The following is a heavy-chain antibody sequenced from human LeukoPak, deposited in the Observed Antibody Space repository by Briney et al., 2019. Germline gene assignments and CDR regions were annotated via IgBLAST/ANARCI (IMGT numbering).Heavy chain of an antibody. D-gene: IGHD3-22*01. J-gene: IGHJ4*02. CDR2: IYPGDSDT. Sequence: GESLMISCKGSGYSFTSYWIGWVRQMPGKGLEWMGIIYPGDSDTRYSPSFQGQVTISADKSISTAYLQWSSLKASDTAMYYCAREEYYYDSSGTHRIVDYWGQGTLVTVSS. CDR3: AREEYYYDSSGTHRIVDY. V-gene: IGHV5-51*01. CDR1: GYSFTSYW.